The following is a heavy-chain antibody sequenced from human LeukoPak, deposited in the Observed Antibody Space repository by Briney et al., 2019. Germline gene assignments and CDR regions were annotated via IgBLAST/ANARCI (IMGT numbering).Heavy chain of an antibody. J-gene: IGHJ5*02. D-gene: IGHD6-19*01. V-gene: IGHV4-59*01. CDR3: AREVAVAGESGWFDP. CDR1: GGSISSYY. CDR2: IYYSGST. Sequence: KPSETLSLTCTVSGGSISSYYWSWIRQPPGKGLEWIGYIYYSGSTNYNPSLKSRVTISVDTSKNQFSLKLSSVTAADTAVYYCAREVAVAGESGWFDPWGQGTLVTVSS.